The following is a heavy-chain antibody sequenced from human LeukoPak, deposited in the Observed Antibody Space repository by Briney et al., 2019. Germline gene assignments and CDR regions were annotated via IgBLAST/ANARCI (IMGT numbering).Heavy chain of an antibody. CDR3: AKDWMSTIINYFDY. J-gene: IGHJ4*02. Sequence: GGSLRLSCAASGFTVSSNYMSWVRQAPGKGLEWVSVIYSGGSTYYADSVKGRLTISRDNSKNILYLQMNSLRAEDTAVYYCAKDWMSTIINYFDYWGQGTLVTVSS. CDR2: IYSGGST. V-gene: IGHV3-53*01. D-gene: IGHD5-12*01. CDR1: GFTVSSNY.